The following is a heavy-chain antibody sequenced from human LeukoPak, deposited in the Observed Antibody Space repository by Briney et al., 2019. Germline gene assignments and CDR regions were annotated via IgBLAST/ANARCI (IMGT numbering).Heavy chain of an antibody. D-gene: IGHD1-26*01. CDR1: GGSFSSYA. CDR2: IIPLFGAP. Sequence: SVKVSCKASGGSFSSYAISWVRQAPGQGLEWMGGIIPLFGAPNYAQKFQGRVTITADKSTTTAYMELSSLRSEDTAVYFCARKLGSYYANWFDLWGQGTLVTVSS. J-gene: IGHJ5*02. V-gene: IGHV1-69*06. CDR3: ARKLGSYYANWFDL.